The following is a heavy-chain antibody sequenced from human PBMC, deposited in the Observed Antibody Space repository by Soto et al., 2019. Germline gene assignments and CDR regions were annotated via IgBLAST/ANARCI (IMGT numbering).Heavy chain of an antibody. CDR3: ARTFDYYGMDV. CDR1: GYSIGSGYY. CDR2: IYHAGSV. J-gene: IGHJ6*02. V-gene: IGHV4-38-2*01. Sequence: NPSETLSLTCAVSGYSIGSGYYWAWIRQSPGKGLEWIGSIYHAGSVYYNPSLNGRVALSMDTSKNHFSLKLTSVTAADTAVYYCARTFDYYGMDVWGQGTTVTV.